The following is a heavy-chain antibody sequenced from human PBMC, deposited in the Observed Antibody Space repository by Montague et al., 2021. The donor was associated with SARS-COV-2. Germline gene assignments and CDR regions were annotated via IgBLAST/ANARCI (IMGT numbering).Heavy chain of an antibody. CDR1: GGSISSNNYY. CDR2: IYDSGTT. D-gene: IGHD1-14*01. V-gene: IGHV4-39*02. CDR3: ARRRHHILPVHTTCDGFYP. J-gene: IGHJ5*01. Sequence: SETLSLTCTVSGGSISSNNYYWDWIRQPPGKGLEWIGSIYDSGTTXYXXXXKXRVTISVDTSKNHFSLKLNSVTAADTAVYYCARRRHHILPVHTTCDGFYPWGQGTMVTVSS.